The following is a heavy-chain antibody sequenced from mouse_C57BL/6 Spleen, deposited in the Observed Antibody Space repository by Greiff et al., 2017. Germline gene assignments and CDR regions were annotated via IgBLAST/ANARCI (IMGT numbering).Heavy chain of an antibody. J-gene: IGHJ4*01. V-gene: IGHV1-82*01. D-gene: IGHD4-1*01. Sequence: QVQLQQSGPELVKPGASVKISCTASGYAFSSSWMHWVKQRPGKGLEWIGRIYPGDGDTNYNGKFKGKATLTADKSSSTAYMQLSSLTSEDSAVYFFARNWDVPNYYAMDYWGQGTSVTVSS. CDR2: IYPGDGDT. CDR1: GYAFSSSW. CDR3: ARNWDVPNYYAMDY.